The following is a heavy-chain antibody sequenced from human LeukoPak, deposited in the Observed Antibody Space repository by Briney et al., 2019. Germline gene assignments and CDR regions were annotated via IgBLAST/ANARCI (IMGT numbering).Heavy chain of an antibody. J-gene: IGHJ4*02. CDR3: ATDVPYRDTYYDILTGWGKLGY. V-gene: IGHV1-18*01. CDR2: ISGYNGDT. D-gene: IGHD3-9*01. Sequence: ASVKVSCKTSGYTFTSYGISWVRQAPGQGLEWMAWISGYNGDTNYVQKFQGRVTMTTDTSTSTAYLELRGLRSDDTAVYYCATDVPYRDTYYDILTGWGKLGYWGQGTLVTVSS. CDR1: GYTFTSYG.